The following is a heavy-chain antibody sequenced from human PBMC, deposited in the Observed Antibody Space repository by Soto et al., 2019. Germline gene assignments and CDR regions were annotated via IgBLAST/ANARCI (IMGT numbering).Heavy chain of an antibody. V-gene: IGHV1-69*02. CDR2: IIPILGIA. CDR3: ASMKPFASSGHTDAFDI. D-gene: IGHD3-22*01. CDR1: GGTFSSYT. Sequence: GASVKVSCKASGGTFSSYTISWVRQAPGQGLEWMGRIIPILGIANYAQKFQGRVTITADKSTSTAYMELSSLRSEDTAVYYCASMKPFASSGHTDAFDIWGQGTMVTVSS. J-gene: IGHJ3*02.